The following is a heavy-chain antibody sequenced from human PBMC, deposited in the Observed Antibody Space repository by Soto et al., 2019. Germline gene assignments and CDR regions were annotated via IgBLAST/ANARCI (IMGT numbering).Heavy chain of an antibody. Sequence: QAQLVESGGGVVQPGGSLRLSCAASGFTFNAYGMHWVRQAPGKGLAWVAVISYDGGNAYYVDSVKGRFTISRDDPKNTLNLQMNSLRVEDTAVYYCAKGKDIAAAGIGDNYYYNGLDVWGQGTPVTVSS. CDR2: ISYDGGNA. V-gene: IGHV3-30*18. CDR1: GFTFNAYG. J-gene: IGHJ6*02. D-gene: IGHD6-13*01. CDR3: AKGKDIAAAGIGDNYYYNGLDV.